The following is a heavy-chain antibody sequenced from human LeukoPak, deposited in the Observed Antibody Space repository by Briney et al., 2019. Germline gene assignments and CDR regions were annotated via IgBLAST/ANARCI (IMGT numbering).Heavy chain of an antibody. D-gene: IGHD4-23*01. Sequence: SVKVSCKASGGTFSSYAISWVRQAPGQGLEWMGGIIPIFGTANYAQKFQGRVTITADESTSTAYMELSSLRSGDTAVYYCASGITVAEAYFDYWGQGTLVTVSS. CDR1: GGTFSSYA. J-gene: IGHJ4*02. V-gene: IGHV1-69*13. CDR3: ASGITVAEAYFDY. CDR2: IIPIFGTA.